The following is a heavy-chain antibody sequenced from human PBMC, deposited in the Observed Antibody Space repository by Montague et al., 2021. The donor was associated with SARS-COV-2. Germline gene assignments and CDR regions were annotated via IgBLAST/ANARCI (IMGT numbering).Heavy chain of an antibody. D-gene: IGHD3-22*01. Sequence: SETLSLTCTVSGGSISSSSYYWGWIRQPPGKGLEWIGSTYYTGSTYYNPSLKSRVTISVDTSKNQFSLKLSSVTAADTAVYYCARDTRIAMLVVGTRYGLDVWGQGTTVTVSS. CDR3: ARDTRIAMLVVGTRYGLDV. CDR1: GGSISSSSYY. J-gene: IGHJ6*02. V-gene: IGHV4-39*07. CDR2: TYYTGST.